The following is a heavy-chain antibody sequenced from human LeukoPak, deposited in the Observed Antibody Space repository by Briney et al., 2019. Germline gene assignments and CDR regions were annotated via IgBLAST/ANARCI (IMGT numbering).Heavy chain of an antibody. D-gene: IGHD1-26*01. CDR2: ISTSGGTI. J-gene: IGHJ4*02. CDR3: ARGRIVGGRCFDC. CDR1: GFTFSSYN. V-gene: IGHV3-48*02. Sequence: GGSLRLSCAASGFTFSSYNMNWVRQAPGKGLEWISYISTSGGTIHYADSVKARFTISRDNAKSSLYLQMNRLSDTAAAADFCARGRIVGGRCFDCWGQGNLVTVSS.